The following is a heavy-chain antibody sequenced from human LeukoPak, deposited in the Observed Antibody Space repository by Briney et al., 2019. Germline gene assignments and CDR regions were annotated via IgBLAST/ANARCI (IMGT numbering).Heavy chain of an antibody. D-gene: IGHD2-2*01. CDR1: GYSISSGYY. Sequence: PSEPLSLTCTVSGYSISSGYYWGWIRQPPGKGLEWIGSIYHSGSTYYNPSLKSRVTISVDTSKNQFSLKLSSVTAADTAVYYCARGRVVDCSSTSCFYFDYWGQGTLVTVSS. J-gene: IGHJ4*02. V-gene: IGHV4-38-2*02. CDR2: IYHSGST. CDR3: ARGRVVDCSSTSCFYFDY.